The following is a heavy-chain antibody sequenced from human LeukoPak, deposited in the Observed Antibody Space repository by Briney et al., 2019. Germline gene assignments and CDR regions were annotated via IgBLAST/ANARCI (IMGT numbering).Heavy chain of an antibody. J-gene: IGHJ4*02. D-gene: IGHD3-10*01. CDR2: IKHDGTNK. Sequence: PGGSLRLSCAASGFTFGGYSINWVRQAPGKGLEWVAVIKHDGTNKYHADSAKGRFTISRDNSKNTLYLQMSNLRAEDTAVYYCARIGYGLSYGSGFDYWGQGTLVTVSS. CDR1: GFTFGGYS. V-gene: IGHV3-30-3*01. CDR3: ARIGYGLSYGSGFDY.